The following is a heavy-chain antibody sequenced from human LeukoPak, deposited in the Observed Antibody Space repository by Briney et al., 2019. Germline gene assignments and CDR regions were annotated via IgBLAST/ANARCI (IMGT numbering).Heavy chain of an antibody. J-gene: IGHJ3*02. CDR1: GFTFKFYS. CDR2: ISTNTTTI. V-gene: IGHV3-48*01. Sequence: GGSLRLSCAASGFTFKFYSMNWVRQAPGKGLEWVSFISTNTTTIYYADSVKGRFTISRDNAKNSLYLQMNSLRVEDTAVYYCVRVGTSFDIWGQGTMVTVSS. D-gene: IGHD7-27*01. CDR3: VRVGTSFDI.